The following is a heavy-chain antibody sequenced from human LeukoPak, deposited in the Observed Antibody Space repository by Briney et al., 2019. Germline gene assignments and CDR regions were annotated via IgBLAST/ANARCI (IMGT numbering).Heavy chain of an antibody. CDR2: IFTSRRT. CDR3: RRGSNGLAP. CDR1: GGSINNNH. D-gene: IGHD4/OR15-4a*01. Sequence: SETLSLTCTVSGGSINNNHLTRIRQPAGKGLEWIGRIFTSRRTIYNPSLKSLVTISLDTSNSLLSLRLNSVTAAATAVYYCRRGSNGLAPWGQGTLVIVSS. J-gene: IGHJ5*02. V-gene: IGHV4-4*07.